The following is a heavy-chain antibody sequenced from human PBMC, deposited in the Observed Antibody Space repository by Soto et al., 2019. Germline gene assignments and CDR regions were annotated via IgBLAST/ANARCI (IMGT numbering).Heavy chain of an antibody. CDR2: ISGYKGKR. CDR1: GYSLTMYS. D-gene: IGHD4-17*01. CDR3: ARRYGDPSSSTGFDF. V-gene: IGHV1-18*04. J-gene: IGHJ4*02. Sequence: ASVKVSCKASGYSLTMYSISWVRQAPGQGLEWMGRISGYKGKRNYVEKFQGRVTMTTDTSTSTAYMDLKSLRSDDTAVYYCARRYGDPSSSTGFDFWGQGTLVTVSS.